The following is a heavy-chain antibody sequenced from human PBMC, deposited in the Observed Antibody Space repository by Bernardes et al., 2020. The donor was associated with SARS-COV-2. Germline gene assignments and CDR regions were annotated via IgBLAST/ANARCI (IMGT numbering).Heavy chain of an antibody. V-gene: IGHV3-66*01. D-gene: IGHD6-6*01. CDR1: GFTVSSNY. CDR2: IYSGGTT. CDR3: ARESFMHSTSSASGDY. J-gene: IGHJ4*02. Sequence: GGSLRLSCAASGFTVSSNYMSWVRQAPGKGLEWVSIIYSGGTTDYADSVKGRFTISRDNSKNTLYLQMNNLRAEDTAVYYCARESFMHSTSSASGDYWGQGTLVTVSS.